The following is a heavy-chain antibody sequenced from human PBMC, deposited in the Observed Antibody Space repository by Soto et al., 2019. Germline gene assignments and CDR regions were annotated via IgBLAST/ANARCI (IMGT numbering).Heavy chain of an antibody. CDR2: IYYSGST. Sequence: SETLSLTCTVSGGSISSGDYYWSWIRQPPGKGLEWIGYIYYSGSTYYNPSLKSRVTISVDTSKNQFSLKLSSVTAADTAVYYCARTYYYDSSGYLTFDYWGQGTPVTVSS. CDR3: ARTYYYDSSGYLTFDY. CDR1: GGSISSGDYY. V-gene: IGHV4-30-4*01. D-gene: IGHD3-22*01. J-gene: IGHJ4*02.